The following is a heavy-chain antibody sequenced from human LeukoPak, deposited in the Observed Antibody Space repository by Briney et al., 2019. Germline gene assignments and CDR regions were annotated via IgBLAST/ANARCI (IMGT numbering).Heavy chain of an antibody. V-gene: IGHV5-51*01. CDR3: ARIRLGGSGSYYRYYYFDY. CDR1: GYSFTSYW. CDR2: IYPGDSNT. D-gene: IGHD3-10*01. J-gene: IGHJ4*02. Sequence: GESLKISCKGSGYSFTSYWIGWVRQMPGKGLEWMGIIYPGDSNTRYSPSFQGQVSISADRSISTAYLQWSSLKASDTAMYYCARIRLGGSGSYYRYYYFDYWGQGSLVTVSS.